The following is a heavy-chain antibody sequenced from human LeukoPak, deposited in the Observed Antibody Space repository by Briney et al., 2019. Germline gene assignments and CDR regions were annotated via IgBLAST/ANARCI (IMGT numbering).Heavy chain of an antibody. D-gene: IGHD3-3*01. CDR2: FDLEDGET. CDR1: GYTFTSYY. Sequence: GASVKVSCKASGYTFTSYYMHWVRQAPGKGLEWMGGFDLEDGETIYAQKFQGRVTMTEDTSTDTAYMELSSLRSEDTAVYYCATDTITIFGVVPITWGQGTLVTVPS. J-gene: IGHJ5*02. V-gene: IGHV1-24*01. CDR3: ATDTITIFGVVPIT.